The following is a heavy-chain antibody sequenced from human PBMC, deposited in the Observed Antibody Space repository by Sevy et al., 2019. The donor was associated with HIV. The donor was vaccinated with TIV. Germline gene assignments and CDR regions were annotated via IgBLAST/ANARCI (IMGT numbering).Heavy chain of an antibody. V-gene: IGHV3-21*01. D-gene: IGHD4-4*01. CDR1: GFSFKAYS. CDR2: ITSSGDYI. CDR3: AKNQGNRNLLDY. Sequence: GGSLRLSCAASGFSFKAYSMNWVRQAPGRGLEWVSSITSSGDYIYFADSVKGRFTISRDNSKNRLYLQMNSLIAEDTDVYYCAKNQGNRNLLDYCGQGTRVTVSS. J-gene: IGHJ4*02.